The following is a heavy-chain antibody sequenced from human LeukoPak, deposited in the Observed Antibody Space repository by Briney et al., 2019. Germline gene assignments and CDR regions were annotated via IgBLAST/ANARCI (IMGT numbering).Heavy chain of an antibody. CDR2: ISGGGDDT. CDR1: GFTFSSYA. V-gene: IGHV3-23*01. J-gene: IGHJ4*02. D-gene: IGHD3-10*01. CDR3: AREDIPMVLSLDH. Sequence: GGSLRLSCAASGFTFSSYAMSWVRQAPGKGLEWVSAISGGGDDTYYADSVRGRFTVSRDNSKNTLYVQMTSLRAEDTAVYYCAREDIPMVLSLDHWGQGTLVTVSS.